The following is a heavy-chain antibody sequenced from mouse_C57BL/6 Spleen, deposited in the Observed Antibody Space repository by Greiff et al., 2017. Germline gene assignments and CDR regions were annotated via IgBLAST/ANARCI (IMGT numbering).Heavy chain of an antibody. CDR1: GYTFTSYN. D-gene: IGHD1-1*01. CDR3: ARSYYGSRYPSWYMEV. J-gene: IGHJ1*03. V-gene: IGHV1-12*01. CDR2: IYPGNGDT. Sequence: QVQLQQSGAELVRPGASVKMSCKASGYTFTSYNMHWVKQTPRQGLEWIGAIYPGNGDTSYNQKFKGKDTLTVDKSSSTAYMPLSSLTSEESAVXFCARSYYGSRYPSWYMEVWGTGGTVTVSS.